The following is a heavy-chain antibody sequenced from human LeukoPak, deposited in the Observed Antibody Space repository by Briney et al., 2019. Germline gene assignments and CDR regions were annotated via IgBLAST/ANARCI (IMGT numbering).Heavy chain of an antibody. J-gene: IGHJ4*02. Sequence: GGSLRLSCAASGFTFTNYWMSWVRQAPGKGLEWVANIKPDGSEKYYVDSVKGRFTISRDNAKSSLYLQMNSLRAEDTAVYYCARDYYYGSGSYLKWGQGTLVTVSS. CDR3: ARDYYYGSGSYLK. D-gene: IGHD3-10*01. V-gene: IGHV3-7*01. CDR2: IKPDGSEK. CDR1: GFTFTNYW.